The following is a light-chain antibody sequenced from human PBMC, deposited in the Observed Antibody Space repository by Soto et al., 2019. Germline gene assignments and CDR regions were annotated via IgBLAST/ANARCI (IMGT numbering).Light chain of an antibody. CDR1: QSVTGTY. J-gene: IGKJ1*01. CDR3: QQYGSKPWT. CDR2: AAS. Sequence: EIVLTQSPDTLSLSPGERATLCCRASQSVTGTYLAWHQQKPGQAPRLLIFAASSRATGIPDRFSGSGSGTDFTLTISRLEPEDFAVYYCQQYGSKPWTFGQGTKAEMK. V-gene: IGKV3-20*01.